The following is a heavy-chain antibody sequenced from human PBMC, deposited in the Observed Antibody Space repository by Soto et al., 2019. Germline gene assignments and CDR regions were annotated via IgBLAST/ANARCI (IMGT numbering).Heavy chain of an antibody. Sequence: QLQLQESGPGLVKPSQTLSLTCAVSGGSISSGGFSWSWIRQPPGKGLEWIGYIYHSGSTYYSPSLKSRVTVSVDMSKNQFSLGLSSVTAADTAVYYCARTLTGYYERVYFFDPWGQGTLVTVSS. CDR3: ARTLTGYYERVYFFDP. CDR1: GGSISSGGFS. D-gene: IGHD3-9*01. V-gene: IGHV4-30-2*01. J-gene: IGHJ5*02. CDR2: IYHSGST.